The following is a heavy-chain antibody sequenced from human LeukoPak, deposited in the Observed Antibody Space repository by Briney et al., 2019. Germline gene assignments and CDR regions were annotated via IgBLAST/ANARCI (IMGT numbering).Heavy chain of an antibody. V-gene: IGHV4-4*09. J-gene: IGHJ6*03. CDR1: GGSISSYY. Sequence: SETLSLTCTVSGGSISSYYWSWIRQPPGKGLEWIGYIYTSGSTNYNPSLKSRVTISVDTSKNQFSLKLSSVTAADTAVYYCARQIDFWGGYYTYYYMDVWGKGTTVTVSS. D-gene: IGHD3-3*01. CDR3: ARQIDFWGGYYTYYYMDV. CDR2: IYTSGST.